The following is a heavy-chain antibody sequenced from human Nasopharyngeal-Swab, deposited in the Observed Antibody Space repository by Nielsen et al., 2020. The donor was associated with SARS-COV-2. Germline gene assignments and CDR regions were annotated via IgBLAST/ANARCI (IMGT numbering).Heavy chain of an antibody. J-gene: IGHJ5*02. CDR1: GGTFSSYA. CDR2: INPNSGGT. CDR3: ARDLSWDNWFDP. D-gene: IGHD6-13*01. V-gene: IGHV1-2*02. Sequence: ASVKVSCKASGGTFSSYAISWVRQAPGQGLEWMGWINPNSGGTNYAQKFQGRVTMTRDTSISTAYMELSRLRSDDTAVYYCARDLSWDNWFDPWGQGTLVTVSS.